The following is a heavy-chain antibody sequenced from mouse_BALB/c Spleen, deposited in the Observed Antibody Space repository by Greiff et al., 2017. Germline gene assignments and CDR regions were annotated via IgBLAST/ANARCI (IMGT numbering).Heavy chain of an antibody. Sequence: VQLQQSGAELVRPGASVTLSCKASGYTFTDYEMHWVKQTPVHGLEWIGAIDPETGGTAYNQKFKGKATLTADKSSSTAYMELRSLTSEDSAVYYCTNIYYDYDAMDYWGQGTSVTVSS. J-gene: IGHJ4*01. CDR3: TNIYYDYDAMDY. CDR2: IDPETGGT. CDR1: GYTFTDYE. V-gene: IGHV1-15*01. D-gene: IGHD2-1*01.